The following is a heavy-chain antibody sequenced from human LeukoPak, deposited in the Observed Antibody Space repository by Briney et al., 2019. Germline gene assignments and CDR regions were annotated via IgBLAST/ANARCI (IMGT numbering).Heavy chain of an antibody. Sequence: PGGSLRLSCAASGFTFSTYWMHWVRQAPGKGLVWVSRINSDGSSTSYADSVKGRFTISRDNAKNTLYLQMNSLRAEDTAVYYCAREGCCSGGSCYNDAFDIWGQGTMVTVSS. J-gene: IGHJ3*02. CDR1: GFTFSTYW. D-gene: IGHD2-15*01. CDR2: INSDGSST. CDR3: AREGCCSGGSCYNDAFDI. V-gene: IGHV3-74*01.